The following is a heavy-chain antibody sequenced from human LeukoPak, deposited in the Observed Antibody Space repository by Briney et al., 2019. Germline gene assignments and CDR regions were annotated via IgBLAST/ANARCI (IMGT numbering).Heavy chain of an antibody. CDR2: INHSGST. D-gene: IGHD3-10*01. CDR1: GGSFSGYC. Sequence: SETLSLTCAVYGGSFSGYCWSWIRQPPGKGLEWIGEINHSGSTNYNPSLKSRVTISVDTSKNQFSLKLSSVTAADTAVYYCARGQNRGGDWFDPWGQGTLVTVSS. V-gene: IGHV4-34*01. CDR3: ARGQNRGGDWFDP. J-gene: IGHJ5*02.